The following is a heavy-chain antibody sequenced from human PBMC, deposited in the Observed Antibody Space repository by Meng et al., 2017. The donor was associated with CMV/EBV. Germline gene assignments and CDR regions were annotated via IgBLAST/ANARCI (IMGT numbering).Heavy chain of an antibody. V-gene: IGHV3-30-3*01. CDR3: ARDHYDY. J-gene: IGHJ4*02. CDR1: GFTFSSYA. Sequence: SLKISCAASGFTFSSYAMHWVRQAPGKGLEWVAVISYDGSNKYYADSVKGRFTISRDNSKNTLYLQMNSLRAEDTAVYYCARDHYDYWGQGTLVTVSS. CDR2: ISYDGSNK. D-gene: IGHD1-26*01.